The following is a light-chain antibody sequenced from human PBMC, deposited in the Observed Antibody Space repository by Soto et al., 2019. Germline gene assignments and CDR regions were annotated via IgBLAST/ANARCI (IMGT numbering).Light chain of an antibody. CDR3: QSYDSSLSGPVV. V-gene: IGLV1-40*01. CDR1: SSNIGAGYD. CDR2: GNT. J-gene: IGLJ2*01. Sequence: QAVVTQPPSVSGAPGQRVTISCTGSSSNIGAGYDVHWYQQLPGTAPKLLIYGNTNRPSGVPDRFSGSKSGTSDSLAITGLQPEDEADYFCQSYDSSLSGPVVFGAGTKLTVL.